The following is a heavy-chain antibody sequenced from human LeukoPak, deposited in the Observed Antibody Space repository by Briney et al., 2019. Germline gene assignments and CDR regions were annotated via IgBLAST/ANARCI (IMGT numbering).Heavy chain of an antibody. CDR2: INPNSGGT. Sequence: ASVKVSCKASGYTFTGYYMHWVRQAPGQGLEWMGWINPNSGGTNYAQKFQGRVTMTRDTSISTAYMELSRLRSDDTAVYYCARGKREMATTNDAFDIWGQGTMVTVSS. D-gene: IGHD5-24*01. CDR1: GYTFTGYY. V-gene: IGHV1-2*02. CDR3: ARGKREMATTNDAFDI. J-gene: IGHJ3*02.